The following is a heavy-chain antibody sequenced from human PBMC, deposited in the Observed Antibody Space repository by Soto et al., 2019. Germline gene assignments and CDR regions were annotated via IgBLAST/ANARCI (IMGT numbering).Heavy chain of an antibody. CDR1: GGSISGTTYS. D-gene: IGHD6-13*01. Sequence: QLQLQESGSGLVKPSQTLSLTCAVSGGSISGTTYSWSWIRQPPGKGLEWIGYIYDSGNTYYNPSLKSQFSISVDRSKNQCPLKLSSVTAADTAVYYCARGQGAAAGHSNFDYWGQGALVTVSS. V-gene: IGHV4-30-2*01. J-gene: IGHJ4*02. CDR2: IYDSGNT. CDR3: ARGQGAAAGHSNFDY.